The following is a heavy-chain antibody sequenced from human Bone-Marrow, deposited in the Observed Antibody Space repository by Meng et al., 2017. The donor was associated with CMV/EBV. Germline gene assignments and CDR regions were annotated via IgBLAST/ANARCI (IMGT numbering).Heavy chain of an antibody. CDR2: INSDGSSA. V-gene: IGHV3-74*01. CDR3: AKSMAERGDY. Sequence: GESLKISCAASGFTFSSYWMHWVRQAPGKGLVWVSRINSDGSSASYADSVKGRFTISRDNSKNTLYLQMNSLRAEDTAVYYCAKSMAERGDYWGQGTLVTVSS. CDR1: GFTFSSYW. D-gene: IGHD2/OR15-2a*01. J-gene: IGHJ4*02.